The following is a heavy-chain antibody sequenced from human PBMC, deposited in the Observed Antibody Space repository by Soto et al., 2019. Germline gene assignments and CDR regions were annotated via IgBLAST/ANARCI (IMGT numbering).Heavy chain of an antibody. Sequence: QVQLVQSGSEVKKPGASVRVTCKAYGYTFRNYGISWVREAPGQGLEWMGWVSAYNRNSNYAQKFDDRVIMTAATATSTAYLELRGLRSDDTAIYYFARDRQWEPLLYWGQGTLVTVSS. V-gene: IGHV1-18*01. CDR1: GYTFRNYG. CDR3: ARDRQWEPLLY. CDR2: VSAYNRNS. J-gene: IGHJ4*02. D-gene: IGHD1-26*01.